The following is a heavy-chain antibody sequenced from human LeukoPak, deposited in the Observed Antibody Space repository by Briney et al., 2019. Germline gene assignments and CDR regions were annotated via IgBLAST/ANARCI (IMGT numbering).Heavy chain of an antibody. CDR3: AKHLEIHDNNWFDP. V-gene: IGHV3-7*01. Sequence: PGGSLRLSCAASGFTFSRYWMSWVRQAPGKGLEWVANIKQDGSEKYYVDSVKGRFTISRDNAKNSLYLQMNSLRAEDTAVYYCAKHLEIHDNNWFDPWGQGTLVTVSS. J-gene: IGHJ5*02. CDR2: IKQDGSEK. CDR1: GFTFSRYW. D-gene: IGHD1-1*01.